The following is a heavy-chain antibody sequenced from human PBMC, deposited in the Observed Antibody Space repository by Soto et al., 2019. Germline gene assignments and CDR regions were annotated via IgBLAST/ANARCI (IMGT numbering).Heavy chain of an antibody. V-gene: IGHV1-69*02. CDR1: GGTFSSYT. D-gene: IGHD2-15*01. J-gene: IGHJ4*02. Sequence: QVQLVQSGAEVKKPGSSVKVSCKASGGTFSSYTISWVRQAPGQGLEWMGRIIPILGIANYAQKFQGRVTITADKSTSTAYVELSSLRSEDTAVYYCARSVVGYCSGGSCSQAYWGQGTLVTVSS. CDR2: IIPILGIA. CDR3: ARSVVGYCSGGSCSQAY.